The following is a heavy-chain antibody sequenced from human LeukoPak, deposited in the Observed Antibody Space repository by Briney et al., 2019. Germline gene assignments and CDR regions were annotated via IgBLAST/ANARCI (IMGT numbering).Heavy chain of an antibody. CDR1: GGSISSYY. CDR3: ARYQTPIAAAGARYAFDI. CDR2: IYYSGST. D-gene: IGHD6-13*01. J-gene: IGHJ3*02. V-gene: IGHV4-59*01. Sequence: PSETLSLTCTVSGGSISSYYWSWIRQPPGKGLEWIGSIYYSGSTNYNPSLKSRVTMLVDTSKNQFSLKLSSVTAADTAVYYCARYQTPIAAAGARYAFDIWGQGTMVTVSS.